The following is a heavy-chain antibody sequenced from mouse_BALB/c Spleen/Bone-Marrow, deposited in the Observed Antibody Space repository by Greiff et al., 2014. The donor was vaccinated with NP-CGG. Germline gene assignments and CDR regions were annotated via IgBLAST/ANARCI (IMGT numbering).Heavy chain of an antibody. Sequence: EVQLQQSGAELVKPGASVKLSCTASGFNIKDTYMHWVKQRPEQGLEWIGRIDLANGNTKYDPKFQGKATITADTSSNTAYLQLSSLTSEDAAVYYCARVRLIHNKALDYWGQGTSLTVSS. J-gene: IGHJ2*02. D-gene: IGHD2-4*01. CDR2: IDLANGNT. CDR3: ARVRLIHNKALDY. CDR1: GFNIKDTY. V-gene: IGHV14-3*02.